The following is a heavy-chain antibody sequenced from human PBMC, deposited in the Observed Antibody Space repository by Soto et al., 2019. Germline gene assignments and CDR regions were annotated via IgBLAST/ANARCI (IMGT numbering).Heavy chain of an antibody. CDR1: GGSITNYY. J-gene: IGHJ5*02. CDR3: ARDRGYSNWYDP. D-gene: IGHD5-18*01. Sequence: SETLSLTCTVSGGSITNYYWSWIRQPPGKRLEWIGYIYYSGSTNYNPSLQSRVTISADTSKNQISLKLYSVTAADTAVYYCARDRGYSNWYDPWGQGTQVTVS. V-gene: IGHV4-59*01. CDR2: IYYSGST.